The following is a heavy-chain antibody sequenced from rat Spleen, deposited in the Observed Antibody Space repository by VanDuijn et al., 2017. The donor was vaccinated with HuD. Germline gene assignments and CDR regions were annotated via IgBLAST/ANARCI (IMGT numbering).Heavy chain of an antibody. V-gene: IGHV5-46*01. CDR1: GFTFSSFP. CDR3: TRDGRVSAHFDY. J-gene: IGHJ2*01. CDR2: ISTSGDYT. D-gene: IGHD1-4*01. Sequence: EVQLVESGGGLVQPGRSMKLSCAVSGFTFSSFPMAWVRQAPTKGLEWVTTISTSGDYTYYRDSVKGRFTISRDNAKSTLYLQMNSLRSEDTATYYCTRDGRVSAHFDYWGQGVMVTVSS.